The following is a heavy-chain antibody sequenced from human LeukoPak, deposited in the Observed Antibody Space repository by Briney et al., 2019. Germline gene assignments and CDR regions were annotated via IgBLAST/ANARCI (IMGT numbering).Heavy chain of an antibody. CDR1: GGSISSYY. J-gene: IGHJ4*02. V-gene: IGHV4-59*13. Sequence: SETLSHTCTVPGGSISSYYCCWIRQPPGKGLEMIGHYYYNGSTNSNPSVKSRVAISVDTSKSQFSLKLSSVTAADTAVYYCAREVKSSAHIPGLFDYWGQGTLVTVSS. D-gene: IGHD6-25*01. CDR2: YYYNGST. CDR3: AREVKSSAHIPGLFDY.